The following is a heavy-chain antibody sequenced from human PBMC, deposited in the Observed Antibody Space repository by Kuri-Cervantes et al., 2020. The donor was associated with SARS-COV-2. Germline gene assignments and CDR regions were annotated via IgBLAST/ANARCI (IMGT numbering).Heavy chain of an antibody. V-gene: IGHV1-69*06. D-gene: IGHD1-26*01. CDR2: VNPRFGTA. CDR1: GGTFSHT. Sequence: SVKVSCKASGGTFSHTVGWMRQAPGQGLEWMGGVNPRFGTANYAQKFQVRVTITADRAMTAVSLHLSSLRSEDTAIYYCARYPGRGAFDIWGQGTMVTVSS. CDR3: ARYPGRGAFDI. J-gene: IGHJ3*02.